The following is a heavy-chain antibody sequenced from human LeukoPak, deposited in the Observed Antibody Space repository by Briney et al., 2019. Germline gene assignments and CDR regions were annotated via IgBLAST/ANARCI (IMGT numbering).Heavy chain of an antibody. J-gene: IGHJ4*02. CDR1: GFTSSSYA. D-gene: IGHD6-13*01. CDR2: ICGSGDST. Sequence: GGSLRLSCAASGFTSSSYAMSWVRQAPGKGLEWVSAICGSGDSTYYGDSVKGRFTISRDNSKNTLYLQMNSLRAEDTAVYYCAKTRPLDSSSWSHGDYWGQGTLVTVSS. V-gene: IGHV3-23*01. CDR3: AKTRPLDSSSWSHGDY.